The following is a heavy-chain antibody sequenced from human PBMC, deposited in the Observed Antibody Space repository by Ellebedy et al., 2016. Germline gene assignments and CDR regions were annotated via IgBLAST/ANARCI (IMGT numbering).Heavy chain of an antibody. Sequence: GESLKISCAASGFTVSSNYMSWVRQAPGKGLEWVSVIYSGGSTYYADSVKGRFTISRDNSKNTLYLQMNSLRAEDTAVYYCARDTGGARLFDYWGQGTLVTVSS. V-gene: IGHV3-53*01. CDR3: ARDTGGARLFDY. CDR2: IYSGGST. D-gene: IGHD1-26*01. CDR1: GFTVSSNY. J-gene: IGHJ4*02.